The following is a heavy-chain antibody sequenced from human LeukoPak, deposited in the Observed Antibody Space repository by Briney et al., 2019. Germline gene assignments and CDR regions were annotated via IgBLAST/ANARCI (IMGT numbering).Heavy chain of an antibody. CDR2: FYNSGRS. CDR3: TRGAGWLIDY. Sequence: SETLSLTCTVSDDSISDYYRGWIRQPPGKGLEWIGYFYNSGRSTYNPSLKSRVTTSADTSKNHFSLKLDSVTTADTAVYYCTRGAGWLIDYWGQGILVTVSS. J-gene: IGHJ4*02. V-gene: IGHV4-59*01. D-gene: IGHD3-16*01. CDR1: DDSISDYY.